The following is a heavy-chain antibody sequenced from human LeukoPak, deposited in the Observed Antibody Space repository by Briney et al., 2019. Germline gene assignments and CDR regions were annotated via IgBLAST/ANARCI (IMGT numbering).Heavy chain of an antibody. D-gene: IGHD3-22*01. CDR2: ISGSGGST. J-gene: IGHJ4*02. CDR3: AKDRYYYDSSGYYYVVTWFDY. V-gene: IGHV3-23*01. CDR1: GFTFSSYA. Sequence: GGSLRLSCAASGFTFSSYAMSWVRQAPGKGQEWVSVISGSGGSTYYADSVKGRFTISRDNSKNTLYLQMNSLRAEDTAVYYCAKDRYYYDSSGYYYVVTWFDYWGQGTLVTVSS.